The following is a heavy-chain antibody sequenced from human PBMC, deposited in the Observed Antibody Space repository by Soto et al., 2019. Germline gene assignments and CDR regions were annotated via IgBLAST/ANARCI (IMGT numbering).Heavy chain of an antibody. J-gene: IGHJ5*02. CDR3: ARGGERSWIQLWS. Sequence: QVQLQESGPGLVKPSETLSLTCTVSGGSISSYYWSWIRQPPGKGLEWIGYIYYSGSTNYNPSLTSRAPTPVDTSKNQSSRRLSSVTAADTAVYYCARGGERSWIQLWSWGQGTLVTVSS. D-gene: IGHD5-18*01. V-gene: IGHV4-59*12. CDR2: IYYSGST. CDR1: GGSISSYY.